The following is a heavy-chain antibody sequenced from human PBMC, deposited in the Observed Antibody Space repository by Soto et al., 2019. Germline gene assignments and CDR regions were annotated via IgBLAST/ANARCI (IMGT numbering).Heavy chain of an antibody. Sequence: EAQLVESGGGLVKPGGSLRVSCAASGFNLSIYTMNWVRQAPGKGLEWVSSISGNNVYVYYADSVKGRFSISRDNAKNSLTLQMNSLRAEATALYYCARDRCSGGSCYGTYAFDMWGQGTLVTV. J-gene: IGHJ3*02. D-gene: IGHD2-15*01. CDR2: ISGNNVYV. V-gene: IGHV3-21*01. CDR1: GFNLSIYT. CDR3: ARDRCSGGSCYGTYAFDM.